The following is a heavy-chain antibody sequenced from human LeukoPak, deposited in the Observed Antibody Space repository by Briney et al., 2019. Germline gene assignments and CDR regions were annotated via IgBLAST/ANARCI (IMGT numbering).Heavy chain of an antibody. CDR3: ARGGGRYRENYGMDV. CDR1: GGTFSSFA. J-gene: IGHJ6*02. D-gene: IGHD5-12*01. CDR2: IIPILGTA. V-gene: IGHV1-69*04. Sequence: WVSVKVSCKPSGGTFSSFAISWVRQAPGQGLEWMGRIIPILGTANYAQKFQGRVTITADKSTSTAYMELSSLRSEDTAVYYCARGGGRYRENYGMDVWGQGTTVTVSS.